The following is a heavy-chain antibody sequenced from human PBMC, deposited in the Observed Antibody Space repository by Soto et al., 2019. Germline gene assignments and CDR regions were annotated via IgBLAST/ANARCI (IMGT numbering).Heavy chain of an antibody. Sequence: TLSLTCTVSGGSISSGGYYWSWIRQHPGKGLEWIGYIYYSGGTYYNPSLKSRVTISVDTSKNQFSLKLSSVTAADTAVYYCARGDYYYYGMDVWGQGTTVTVSS. CDR1: GGSISSGGYY. CDR2: IYYSGGT. J-gene: IGHJ6*02. CDR3: ARGDYYYYGMDV. V-gene: IGHV4-31*03. D-gene: IGHD3-16*01.